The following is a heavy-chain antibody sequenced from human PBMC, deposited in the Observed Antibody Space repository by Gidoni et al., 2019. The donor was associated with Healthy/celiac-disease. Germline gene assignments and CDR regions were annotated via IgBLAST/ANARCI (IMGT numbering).Heavy chain of an antibody. D-gene: IGHD5-12*01. V-gene: IGHV4-39*07. CDR1: GGSISSSSYY. Sequence: QLQLQESGPGLVKPSDTLSLTCPVSGGSISSSSYYWGWIRQPPGKGLEWIGSIYYSGSTYYNPSLKSRVTISVDTSKNQFSLKLSSVTAADTAVYYCARDDLYSGAPLRGAFDIWGQGTMVTVSS. J-gene: IGHJ3*02. CDR3: ARDDLYSGAPLRGAFDI. CDR2: IYYSGST.